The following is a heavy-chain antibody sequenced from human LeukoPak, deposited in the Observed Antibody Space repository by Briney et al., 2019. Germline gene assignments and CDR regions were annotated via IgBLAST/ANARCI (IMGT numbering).Heavy chain of an antibody. Sequence: ASVKISCKASGGTFSSYAISWVRQAPGQGLEWMGGIIPIFGTANYARKFQGRVTITTDESTSTAYMELSSLRSEDTAVYYCAREKGYSGHSHYYYYYMDVWGKGTTVTVSS. J-gene: IGHJ6*03. CDR1: GGTFSSYA. CDR2: IIPIFGTA. V-gene: IGHV1-69*05. CDR3: AREKGYSGHSHYYYYYMDV. D-gene: IGHD5-12*01.